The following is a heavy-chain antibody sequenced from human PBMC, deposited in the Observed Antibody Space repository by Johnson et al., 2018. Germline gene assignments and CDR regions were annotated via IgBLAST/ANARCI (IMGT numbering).Heavy chain of an antibody. D-gene: IGHD6-19*01. CDR2: IREDGNEK. V-gene: IGHV3-7*01. CDR3: ARDLGIVVAGKYYYYGMDV. CDR1: GFTFSTSW. J-gene: IGHJ6*02. Sequence: VQLVESGGGLVQPGGSLRVSCAVSGFTFSTSWMAWVRQPPGKGLEWVANIREDGNEKNYLASVKGRFIISRDNAKNSLYLQMNSLRAEDTAVYYCARDLGIVVAGKYYYYGMDVLGQGTTVTVSS.